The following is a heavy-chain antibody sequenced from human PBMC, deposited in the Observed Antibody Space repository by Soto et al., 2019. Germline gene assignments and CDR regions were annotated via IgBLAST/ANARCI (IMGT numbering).Heavy chain of an antibody. CDR2: IFHSGNA. CDR3: ARAHAPMLPFDY. Sequence: PSETLSLTCTVSGGSMRNVYWSWIRQPPGKRLEWIGFIFHSGNAKYNPSLKSRVTISIDTSKSQFSLSLDSVTAADTAVYFCARAHAPMLPFDYWGLGTLVTVSS. D-gene: IGHD2-2*01. CDR1: GGSMRNVY. J-gene: IGHJ4*01. V-gene: IGHV4-59*01.